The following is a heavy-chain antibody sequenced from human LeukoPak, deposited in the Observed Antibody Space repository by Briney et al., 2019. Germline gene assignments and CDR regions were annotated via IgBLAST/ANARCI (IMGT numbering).Heavy chain of an antibody. Sequence: PGGSLRLSCAASGFTFSTSGRNWVRQAPGKGLEWLSYISSSSSTIYYVDSVKGRFTISRDNAKNSLYLQMNSLRAEDTAVYYCAREYSGSYDYWGQGTLVTVSS. CDR1: GFTFSTSG. V-gene: IGHV3-48*04. CDR2: ISSSSSTI. J-gene: IGHJ4*02. D-gene: IGHD1-26*01. CDR3: AREYSGSYDY.